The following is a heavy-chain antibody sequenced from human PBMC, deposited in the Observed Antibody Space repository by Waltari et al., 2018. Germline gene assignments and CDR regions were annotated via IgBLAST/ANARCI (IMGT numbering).Heavy chain of an antibody. CDR3: ARDFSYGRTDY. CDR2: IKVDGSGK. J-gene: IGHJ4*02. D-gene: IGHD1-1*01. V-gene: IGHV3-7*01. Sequence: EVQLVESGGGLVQPGESLTLSCTASGFTFSDAWMGWVRQAPGRVLEWVANIKVDGSGKNYVVSVKGRFTIFRDNAKNSLYLQMNSLRAEDTGVYYCARDFSYGRTDYWGQGALVTVSS. CDR1: GFTFSDAW.